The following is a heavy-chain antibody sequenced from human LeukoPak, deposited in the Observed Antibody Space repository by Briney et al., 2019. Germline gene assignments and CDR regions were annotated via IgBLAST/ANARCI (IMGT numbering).Heavy chain of an antibody. CDR1: GGSISSGGYY. CDR2: IYYSGST. Sequence: ASQTLSLTCTVSGGSISSGGYYWSWIRQPPGKGLEWIGYIYYSGSTYYNPSLKSRVTISVDTSKNQFSLKLSSVTAADTAVYYCAVFQPAAYAFNIWGQGTMVTVSS. D-gene: IGHD2-2*01. V-gene: IGHV4-30-4*08. CDR3: AVFQPAAYAFNI. J-gene: IGHJ3*02.